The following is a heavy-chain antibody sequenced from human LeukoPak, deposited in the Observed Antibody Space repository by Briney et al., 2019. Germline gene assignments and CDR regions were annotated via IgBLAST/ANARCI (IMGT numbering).Heavy chain of an antibody. CDR1: GFTVSSNY. D-gene: IGHD6-19*01. Sequence: GGSLRLSCAASGFTVSSNYMSWVRQAPGKGLEWVSVIYSGGGTSYADSVKGRFSISIDNSKNTVYLQMNSLRAEDTAVYYCARNQAHSSGWYFDYWGQGTLVTVSS. V-gene: IGHV3-53*01. CDR2: IYSGGGT. CDR3: ARNQAHSSGWYFDY. J-gene: IGHJ4*02.